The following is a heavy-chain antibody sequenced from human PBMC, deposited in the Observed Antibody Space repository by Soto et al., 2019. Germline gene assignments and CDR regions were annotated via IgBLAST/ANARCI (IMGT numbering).Heavy chain of an antibody. CDR3: VRDVPAAGTDWFDP. CDR1: GGSISSYY. V-gene: IGHV4-4*07. Sequence: SETLSLTCTVSGGSISSYYWSWIRQPSGEGLEWIGRIYTSGSTNYNPSLRSRVTMSVDKSKNQFSLNLASVTAADTAVYYCVRDVPAAGTDWFDPWGQGTLVTVS. J-gene: IGHJ5*02. CDR2: IYTSGST. D-gene: IGHD6-13*01.